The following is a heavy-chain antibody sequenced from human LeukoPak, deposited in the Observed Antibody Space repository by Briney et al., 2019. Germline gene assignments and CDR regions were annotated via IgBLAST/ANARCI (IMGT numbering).Heavy chain of an antibody. CDR2: MNPNSGNT. V-gene: IGHV1-8*03. Sequence: ASVKVSCKASGYTFTSYDINWVRQATGQGLEWMGWMNPNSGNTGYAQKFQGRVTITRNTSISTAYMELSSLRSEDTAVYYCARKGRNHDFWSGYYTGYYYMDVWGKGTTVTVSS. CDR3: ARKGRNHDFWSGYYTGYYYMDV. CDR1: GYTFTSYD. D-gene: IGHD3-3*01. J-gene: IGHJ6*03.